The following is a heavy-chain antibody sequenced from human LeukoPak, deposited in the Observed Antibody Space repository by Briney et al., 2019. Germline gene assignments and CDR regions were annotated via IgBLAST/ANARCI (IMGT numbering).Heavy chain of an antibody. CDR2: IYYSGST. CDR1: GGSISSYY. V-gene: IGHV4-59*01. J-gene: IGHJ3*02. Sequence: SETLSLTCTVSGGSISSYYWSWLRQPPGKGLEWFGYIYYSGSTNYNPSLKCRVTIPVDTSKNQFSLKLSSVTAADTAVYYCARELGYEEAFDIWGQGTMVTVSS. D-gene: IGHD5-12*01. CDR3: ARELGYEEAFDI.